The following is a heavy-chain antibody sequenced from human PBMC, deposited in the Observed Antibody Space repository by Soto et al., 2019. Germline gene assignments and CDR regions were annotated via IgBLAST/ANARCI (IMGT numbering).Heavy chain of an antibody. CDR2: INSDGSST. J-gene: IGHJ5*02. D-gene: IGHD3-3*01. CDR3: ARESAYYDFWSGYLWFDP. CDR1: GFTFSSYW. V-gene: IGHV3-74*01. Sequence: GGSLRLSCAASGFTFSSYWMHWVRQAPGKGLVWVSRINSDGSSTSYADSVKGRFTISRDNAKNTLYLQMNSLRAEDTAVYYCARESAYYDFWSGYLWFDPWGQGTLVTVSS.